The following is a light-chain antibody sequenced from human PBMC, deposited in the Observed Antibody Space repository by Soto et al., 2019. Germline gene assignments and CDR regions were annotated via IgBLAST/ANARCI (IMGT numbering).Light chain of an antibody. CDR3: QQYETFSGT. CDR1: QDISSW. V-gene: IGKV1-12*01. J-gene: IGKJ1*01. Sequence: DIQMTQSPSSVSASVGDSVTITCRASQDISSWLAWYQQKPGKAPNLLIYAASSLQSGVPSRFSGSGSGTDFTLTINSLQPDDFATYYCQQYETFSGTFGPGTKVEI. CDR2: AAS.